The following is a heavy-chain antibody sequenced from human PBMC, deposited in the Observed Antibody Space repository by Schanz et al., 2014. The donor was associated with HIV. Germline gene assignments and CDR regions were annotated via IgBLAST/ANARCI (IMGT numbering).Heavy chain of an antibody. CDR1: GFAFNNYA. J-gene: IGHJ4*02. CDR3: ARWRSGAPSN. V-gene: IGHV3-23*01. CDR2: ISESGGRT. D-gene: IGHD3-10*01. Sequence: EVQLLESGGGFVQPGGSLRLSCAASGFAFNNYAMTWVRQAPGKGLEWVSSISESGGRTYYADSVNGRFTISRDNSKNTLYLQMTTLRTEDTAVYFCARWRSGAPSNWGQGTLVTVSS.